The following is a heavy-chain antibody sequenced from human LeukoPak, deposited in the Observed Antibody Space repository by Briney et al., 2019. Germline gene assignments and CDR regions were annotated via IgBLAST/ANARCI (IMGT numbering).Heavy chain of an antibody. CDR1: GFTFSDYY. CDR3: ARDRGAVTDVFDY. V-gene: IGHV3-11*04. CDR2: IRSSGTTI. Sequence: PGGSPRLSCVASGFTFSDYYMSWIRQAPGKGLEWVSYIRSSGTTIHYADSVKGRFTISRDNAKNSLYLQMNSLRAEDTAVYYCARDRGAVTDVFDYWGQGTLVTVSS. D-gene: IGHD6-19*01. J-gene: IGHJ4*02.